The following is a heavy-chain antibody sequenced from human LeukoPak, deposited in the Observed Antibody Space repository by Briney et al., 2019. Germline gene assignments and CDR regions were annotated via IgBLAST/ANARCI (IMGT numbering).Heavy chain of an antibody. CDR1: GGSISSYY. V-gene: IGHV4-59*01. CDR3: ARYVVVTAYFDY. Sequence: PSETLSDTCTVSGGSISSYYWSWIRQPPGKGLEWIGYIYYSGSTNYNPSLKSRVTISVDTSKNQFSLKLSSVTAADTAVFYCARYVVVTAYFDYWGQGTLVTVSS. CDR2: IYYSGST. D-gene: IGHD2-21*02. J-gene: IGHJ4*02.